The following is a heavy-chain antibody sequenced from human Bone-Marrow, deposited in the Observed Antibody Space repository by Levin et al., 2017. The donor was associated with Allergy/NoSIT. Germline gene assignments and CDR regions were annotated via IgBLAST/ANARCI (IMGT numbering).Heavy chain of an antibody. CDR2: INPDGTEK. CDR1: GFSFSSYW. Sequence: AGGSLRLSCAASGFSFSSYWMSWVRQAPGKGLEWVGYINPDGTEKDYVDSVKGRFTISRDNAKNPFSLQMDSLRAEDTAVYYCARDQYTASYSDSWGQGTLVVVSA. D-gene: IGHD3-10*01. V-gene: IGHV3-7*04. J-gene: IGHJ4*02. CDR3: ARDQYTASYSDS.